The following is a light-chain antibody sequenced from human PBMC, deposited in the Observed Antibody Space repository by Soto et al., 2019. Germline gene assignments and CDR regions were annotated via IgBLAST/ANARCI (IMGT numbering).Light chain of an antibody. J-gene: IGLJ1*01. CDR2: EVT. Sequence: QSVLAQPASVSASPGQSITISCTGAGSDVGTYHYVSWYQHHPGKPPKLLIHEVTHRPPGVAARFSGSKSGNTASLTISGLQAEDEAVYYCSSYRKSNTLVFGTGTKVTVL. CDR3: SSYRKSNTLV. V-gene: IGLV2-14*01. CDR1: GSDVGTYHY.